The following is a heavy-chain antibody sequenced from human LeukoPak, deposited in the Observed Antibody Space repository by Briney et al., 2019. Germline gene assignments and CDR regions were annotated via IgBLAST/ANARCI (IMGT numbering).Heavy chain of an antibody. V-gene: IGHV4-34*01. CDR3: ARPLYNWNYRLVAFDI. D-gene: IGHD1-7*01. Sequence: SETLSLTCAVYGGSFSGYYWSWIRQPPGKGLEWIGEINHSGSTNYNPSLKGRVTISVDTSKNQFSLKLSSVTAADTAVYYCARPLYNWNYRLVAFDIWAKGQWSPSLQ. CDR2: INHSGST. J-gene: IGHJ3*02. CDR1: GGSFSGYY.